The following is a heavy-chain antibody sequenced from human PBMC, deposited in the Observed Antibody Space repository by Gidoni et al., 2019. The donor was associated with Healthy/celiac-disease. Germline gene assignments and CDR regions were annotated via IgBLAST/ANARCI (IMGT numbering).Heavy chain of an antibody. CDR2: ISDVGSNE. CDR1: EFTLSSYG. Sequence: QAQPVAPGRCVVYPGGSMRLSCAASEFTLSSYGMHWVRQAPGKGLEWVAVISDVGSNEYYADSVKGRFTISRDNSKNTLYLQMGSLRAEDTAVYYCAKAGLGSYYYGMDVWGQGTTVTVSS. CDR3: AKAGLGSYYYGMDV. D-gene: IGHD2-15*01. J-gene: IGHJ6*02. V-gene: IGHV3-30*18.